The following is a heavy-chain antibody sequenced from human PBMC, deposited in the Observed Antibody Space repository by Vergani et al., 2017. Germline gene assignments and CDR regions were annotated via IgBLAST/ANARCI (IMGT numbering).Heavy chain of an antibody. CDR2: VNPEGTNT. CDR3: AKSASVSMSLPNWFES. J-gene: IGHJ5*01. V-gene: IGHV3-74*01. Sequence: EVQLVESGGGLVQPGGSLRLSCAASGFTFSRHWMHWVRQAPGKGLVWVSRVNPEGTNTPYADSVKGRFTISRDNAKNMMYLQLNSLRDEDTAVYYCAKSASVSMSLPNWFESWGQGTHVTVS. CDR1: GFTFSRHW.